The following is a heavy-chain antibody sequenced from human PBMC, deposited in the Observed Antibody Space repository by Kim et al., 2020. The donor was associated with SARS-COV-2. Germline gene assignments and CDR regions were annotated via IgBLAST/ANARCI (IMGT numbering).Heavy chain of an antibody. V-gene: IGHV4-34*01. CDR3: ARGVYYDYVWGSYRPYWYFDL. CDR1: GGSFSGYY. D-gene: IGHD3-16*02. CDR2: INHSGST. Sequence: SETLSLTCAVYGGSFSGYYWSWIRQPPGKGLEWIGEINHSGSTNYNPSLKSRVTISVDTSKNQFSLKLSSVTAADTAVYYCARGVYYDYVWGSYRPYWYFDLWGRGTLVTVSS. J-gene: IGHJ2*01.